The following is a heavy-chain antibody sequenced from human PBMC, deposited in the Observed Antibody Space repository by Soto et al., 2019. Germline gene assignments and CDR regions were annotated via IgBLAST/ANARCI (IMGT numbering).Heavy chain of an antibody. CDR2: IIPIFGTA. CDR1: GGTFSRYA. Sequence: AVKVSCKACGGTFSRYATSWVRQAPGQGLEWMGGIIPIFGTANYAQKFQGRVTITADESTSTAYMELSSLRSEDTAVYYCARDYYDSSGYGANWFDPWGQGTLVTVSS. V-gene: IGHV1-69*13. D-gene: IGHD3-22*01. CDR3: ARDYYDSSGYGANWFDP. J-gene: IGHJ5*02.